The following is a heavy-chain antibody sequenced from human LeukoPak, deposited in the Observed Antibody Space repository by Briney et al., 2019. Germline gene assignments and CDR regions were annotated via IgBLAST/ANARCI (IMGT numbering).Heavy chain of an antibody. CDR2: MYYSGST. CDR3: AGHDYYGSGSYR. Sequence: PSETLSLTCTVSGGSISSYQWSWIRQPPGKGLEWIEYMYYSGSTKYNPSLKSRVTISGDTSKNQFSLKLISVTAADAAVYYCAGHDYYGSGSYRWGQGTLVTVSS. J-gene: IGHJ5*02. D-gene: IGHD3-10*01. V-gene: IGHV4-59*08. CDR1: GGSISSYQ.